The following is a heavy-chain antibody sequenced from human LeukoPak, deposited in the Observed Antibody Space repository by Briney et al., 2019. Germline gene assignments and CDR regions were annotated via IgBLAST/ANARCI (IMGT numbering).Heavy chain of an antibody. CDR1: GYTFTSYG. J-gene: IGHJ4*02. V-gene: IGHV5-51*01. D-gene: IGHD5-24*01. CDR3: ARQDGRALYYFDY. Sequence: KVSCKASGYTFTSYGISWVRQAPGQGLEWMGIIYPGDSDTRYSPSLQGQVTISADKSISTAYLQWSSLKASDTAMYYCARQDGRALYYFDYWGQGTLVTVSS. CDR2: IYPGDSDT.